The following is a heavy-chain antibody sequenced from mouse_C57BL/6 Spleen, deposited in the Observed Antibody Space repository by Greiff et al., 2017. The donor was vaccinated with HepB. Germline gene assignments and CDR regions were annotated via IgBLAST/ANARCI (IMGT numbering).Heavy chain of an antibody. CDR1: GYTFTSYW. CDR2: INPSNGGT. Sequence: QAQLQQLGTELVKPGASVKLSCKVSGYTFTSYWMHWVKQRPGQGLEWIGNINPSNGGTNYNEKFKNKATLTVDKTSSTAYMQLSSLTSEGSAVYYCARGTTRDYFDYWGQGTTLTVSS. D-gene: IGHD3-3*01. V-gene: IGHV1-53*01. J-gene: IGHJ2*01. CDR3: ARGTTRDYFDY.